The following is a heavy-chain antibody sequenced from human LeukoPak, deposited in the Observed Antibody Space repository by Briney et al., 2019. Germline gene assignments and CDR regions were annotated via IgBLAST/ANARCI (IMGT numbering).Heavy chain of an antibody. D-gene: IGHD3-3*01. V-gene: IGHV3-23*01. CDR3: AKDQKAITIFGVVIKGGAFDI. Sequence: GGSLRLSCAASGFTFSSYAMSWVRQAPGKGLEWVSAISGSGGSTYYADSVKGRFTISRDNSKNTLYLQMSSLRAEDTAVYYCAKDQKAITIFGVVIKGGAFDIWGQGTMVTVSS. CDR1: GFTFSSYA. CDR2: ISGSGGST. J-gene: IGHJ3*02.